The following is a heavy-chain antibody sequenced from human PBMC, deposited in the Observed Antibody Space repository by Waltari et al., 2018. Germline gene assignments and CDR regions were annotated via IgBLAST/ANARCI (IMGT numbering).Heavy chain of an antibody. V-gene: IGHV4-38-2*01. J-gene: IGHJ4*02. CDR1: GYSISSGYY. Sequence: QVQLQESGPGLVKPSETLSLTCAVSGYSISSGYYWCWIRQPPGKGLEWIGSIYHSGSTYDNPSLKSRVTISVDTSKNQFSLKLSSVTAADTAVYYCARVGRERPTSNYFDYWGQGTLVTVSS. CDR2: IYHSGST. D-gene: IGHD3-10*01. CDR3: ARVGRERPTSNYFDY.